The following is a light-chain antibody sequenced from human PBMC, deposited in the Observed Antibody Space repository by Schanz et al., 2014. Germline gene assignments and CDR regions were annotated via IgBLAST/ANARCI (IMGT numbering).Light chain of an antibody. CDR3: AAWDDSLNGQL. Sequence: QSALTQPPSASGSPGQSVTISCTGTSSDVGGYSSVSWYQQHPGKAPKLMIYEVTKRPSGVPDRFSGSKSGNTASLTVSGLQAEDEADYYCAAWDDSLNGQLFGGGTKLTVL. CDR2: EVT. CDR1: SSDVGGYSS. J-gene: IGLJ3*02. V-gene: IGLV2-8*01.